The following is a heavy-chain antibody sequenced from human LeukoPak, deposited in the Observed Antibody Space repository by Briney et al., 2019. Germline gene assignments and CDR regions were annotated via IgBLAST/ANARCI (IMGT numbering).Heavy chain of an antibody. CDR2: TDQDGSVE. CDR3: ARDYYGSHDY. D-gene: IGHD3-10*01. Sequence: PGGSLRLSCAASGFTFSSYWMSWVRQAPGQGLEWVAHTDQDGSVEFHVDSVKGRFTISRDNAKNSLYLQMNSLRADDTAVYYCARDYYGSHDYWGQGALVTVSS. CDR1: GFTFSSYW. V-gene: IGHV3-7*01. J-gene: IGHJ4*02.